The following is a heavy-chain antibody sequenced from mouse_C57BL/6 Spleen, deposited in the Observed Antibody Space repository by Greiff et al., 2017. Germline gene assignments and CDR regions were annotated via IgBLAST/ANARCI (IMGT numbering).Heavy chain of an antibody. Sequence: QVQLQQPGAELVMPGASVKLSCKASGYNFTSYWMHWVKQRPGQGLEWIGEIDPSDSYTNYNQKFKGKSTLTVDKSSSTAYMQLSSLTSEDSAVYYCARGDGYYVGAYWGQGTLVTVSA. J-gene: IGHJ3*01. CDR3: ARGDGYYVGAY. V-gene: IGHV1-69*01. CDR2: IDPSDSYT. CDR1: GYNFTSYW. D-gene: IGHD2-3*01.